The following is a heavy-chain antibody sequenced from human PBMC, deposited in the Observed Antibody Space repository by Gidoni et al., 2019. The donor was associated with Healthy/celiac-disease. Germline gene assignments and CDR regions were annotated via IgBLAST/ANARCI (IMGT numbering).Heavy chain of an antibody. J-gene: IGHJ4*02. CDR3: ARSLGYCSSTSCYTKGSGVFDY. CDR2: IYPGDSDT. Sequence: EVQLVQSGAEVKKPGESLKISCKGSGYSFTSSWIGWVRQMPGKGLEWMGIIYPGDSDTRYSPSFQGQVTISADKSISTAYLQWSSLKASDTAMYYCARSLGYCSSTSCYTKGSGVFDYWGQGTLVTVSS. V-gene: IGHV5-51*01. CDR1: GYSFTSSW. D-gene: IGHD2-2*02.